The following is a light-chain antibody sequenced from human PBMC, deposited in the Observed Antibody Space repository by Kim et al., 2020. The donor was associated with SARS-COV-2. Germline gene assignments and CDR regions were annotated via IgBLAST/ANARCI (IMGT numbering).Light chain of an antibody. CDR3: QAWDSSTAV. CDR1: KLGDKY. J-gene: IGLJ2*01. Sequence: VSPGQTASITCSGDKLGDKYACWYQQKPGQSPVLVIYQDSKRPSGIPERFSGSNSGNTASLTINGTQAMDEADYYCQAWDSSTAVFGGGTQLTVL. CDR2: QDS. V-gene: IGLV3-1*01.